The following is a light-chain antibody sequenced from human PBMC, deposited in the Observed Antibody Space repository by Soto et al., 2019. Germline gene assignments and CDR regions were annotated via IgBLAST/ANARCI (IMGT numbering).Light chain of an antibody. CDR1: QSISNW. V-gene: IGKV1-5*03. Sequence: DIQMTQSPSTLSASVGDTVTITCRASQSISNWLAWYQQKPGQAPKLLIHKASTLESGVPSRFSGSGSGTEFTLTISSPQPDDFATFYCQQYDRFSYTFGQGTKLEIK. J-gene: IGKJ2*01. CDR2: KAS. CDR3: QQYDRFSYT.